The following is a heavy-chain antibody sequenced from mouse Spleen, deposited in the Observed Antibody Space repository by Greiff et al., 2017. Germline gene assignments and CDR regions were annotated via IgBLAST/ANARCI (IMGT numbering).Heavy chain of an antibody. CDR1: GFSLTSYA. Sequence: QVQLQQSGPGLVAPSQSLSITCTVSGFSLTSYAISWVRQPPGKGLEWLGVIWTGGGTNYNSALKSRLSISKDNSKSQVFLKMNSLQTDDTARYYCARNTGLTGTDWYFDVWGTGTTVTVSS. D-gene: IGHD4-1*01. CDR2: IWTGGGT. J-gene: IGHJ1*03. V-gene: IGHV2-9-1*01. CDR3: ARNTGLTGTDWYFDV.